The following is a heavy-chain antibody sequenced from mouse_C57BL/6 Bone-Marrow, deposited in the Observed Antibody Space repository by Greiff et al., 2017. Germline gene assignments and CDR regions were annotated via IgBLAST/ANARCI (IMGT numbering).Heavy chain of an antibody. Sequence: EVKLMESGPELVKPGASVKIPCKASGYTFTDYNMDWVKQSHGKSLEWIGDINPNNGGTIYNQKFKGKATLTVDKSSSTAYMELRSLTSEDTAVYYCARPRTTVAPHYYAMDYWGQGTSVTVSS. CDR2: INPNNGGT. CDR1: GYTFTDYN. V-gene: IGHV1-18*01. J-gene: IGHJ4*01. D-gene: IGHD1-1*01. CDR3: ARPRTTVAPHYYAMDY.